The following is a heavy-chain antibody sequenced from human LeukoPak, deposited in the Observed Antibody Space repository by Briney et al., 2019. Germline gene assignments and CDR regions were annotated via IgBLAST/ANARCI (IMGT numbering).Heavy chain of an antibody. CDR3: ARDLGYSGYSSFRQDCWFDP. J-gene: IGHJ5*02. D-gene: IGHD5-12*01. CDR2: IYYSGST. Sequence: PSETLSLTCTVSGGSISSSSYYWGWIRQPPGKGLEWIGSIYYSGSTYYNPSLKSRVTISVDTSKNQFSLKLSSVTAADTAVYYCARDLGYSGYSSFRQDCWFDPWGQGTLVTVSS. V-gene: IGHV4-39*07. CDR1: GGSISSSSYY.